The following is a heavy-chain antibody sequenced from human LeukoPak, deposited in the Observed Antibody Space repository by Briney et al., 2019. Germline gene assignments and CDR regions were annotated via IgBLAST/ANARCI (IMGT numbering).Heavy chain of an antibody. J-gene: IGHJ4*02. CDR3: ACLPVAHNNYFDY. CDR2: IYTSGST. D-gene: IGHD6-19*01. V-gene: IGHV4-4*07. Sequence: SETLSLTCTVSGGSISNYYWSWIRQPAGKGLEWIGRIYTSGSTNYNSSLKSRLTMSVDTSKNQFSLKLSSVTAADTAVYYCACLPVAHNNYFDYWGQGILVTVSS. CDR1: GGSISNYY.